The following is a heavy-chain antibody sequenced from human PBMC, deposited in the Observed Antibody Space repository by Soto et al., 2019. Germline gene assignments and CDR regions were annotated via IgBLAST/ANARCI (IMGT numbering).Heavy chain of an antibody. V-gene: IGHV4-34*01. CDR1: GGSFSGYY. CDR2: INHSGST. CDR3: ARGIRGVIIQGAFDI. D-gene: IGHD3-10*01. J-gene: IGHJ3*02. Sequence: SETLSLTCAVYGGSFSGYYWSWIRQPPGKGLEWIGEINHSGSTNYNPSLKSRVTISVDTSKNQFSLKLSPVTAADTAVYYCARGIRGVIIQGAFDIWGQGTMVTVSS.